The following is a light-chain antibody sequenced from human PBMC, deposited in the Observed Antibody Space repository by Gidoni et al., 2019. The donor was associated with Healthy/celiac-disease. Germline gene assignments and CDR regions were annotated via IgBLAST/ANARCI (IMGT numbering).Light chain of an antibody. CDR1: QSVSSSY. J-gene: IGKJ1*01. CDR2: GAS. CDR3: QQYGSSPWT. V-gene: IGKV3-20*01. Sequence: EIVLTHSPGTLSLSPGDRATLSCRASQSVSSSYLACYQQKPGQAPRLLIYGASSRATGIPDRFSGSVSGTDFTLTISRLEPEDFAVYYCQQYGSSPWTFGQGTKVEIK.